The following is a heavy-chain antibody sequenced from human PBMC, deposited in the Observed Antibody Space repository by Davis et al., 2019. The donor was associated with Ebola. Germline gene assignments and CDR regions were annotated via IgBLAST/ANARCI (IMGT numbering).Heavy chain of an antibody. CDR2: ISGYNGNT. J-gene: IGHJ6*02. Sequence: ASVKVSCKTSGYTFTRYGISWVRQAPGQGLEWMGWISGYNGNTKYAQKVQGRLTMSTDTSTSTAYMELRSLRSDDTAVYYCAREAMIVVAITADYYHYGMDVWGQGTTVTVSS. D-gene: IGHD3-22*01. CDR3: AREAMIVVAITADYYHYGMDV. V-gene: IGHV1-18*01. CDR1: GYTFTRYG.